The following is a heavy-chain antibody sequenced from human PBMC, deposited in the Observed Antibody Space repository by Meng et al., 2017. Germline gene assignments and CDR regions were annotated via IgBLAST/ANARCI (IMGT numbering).Heavy chain of an antibody. CDR3: ARGGIAVAIDY. J-gene: IGHJ4*02. V-gene: IGHV1-18*01. CDR2: ISAYNGNT. D-gene: IGHD6-19*01. Sequence: VPLCQCGAEVKKPGASVNVSCKALCYTFNSYVISWVRQATGQGLEWMGWISAYNGNTNYAQKLQGRVTMTTDTSTSTAYMELRSLRSDDTAVYYCARGGIAVAIDYWGQGTLVTVSS. CDR1: CYTFNSYV.